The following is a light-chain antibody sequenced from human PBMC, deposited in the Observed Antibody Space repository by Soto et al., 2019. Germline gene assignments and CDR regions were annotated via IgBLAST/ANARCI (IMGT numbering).Light chain of an antibody. CDR3: NSYSSSATYV. Sequence: SALTQPASVSGSPGQSITISCTGTSSDVGGYNFVSWYQQYPGRAPKVMIYDVSNRPSGVSNRFYGSKSGNTASLTISGLQAEDEADYYCNSYSSSATYVFGTGTKLTVL. J-gene: IGLJ1*01. CDR2: DVS. V-gene: IGLV2-14*03. CDR1: SSDVGGYNF.